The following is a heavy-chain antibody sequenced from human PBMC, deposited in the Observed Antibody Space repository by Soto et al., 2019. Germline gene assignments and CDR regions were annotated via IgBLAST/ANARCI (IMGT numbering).Heavy chain of an antibody. J-gene: IGHJ6*02. CDR3: GRGPFWNDSYSYVVDV. Sequence: PSETLSLSCSVSGGSIKSSPYFWGWIRQPPGKGLEWIGSVYYSGSTYYSPSLKSRITISVDTSKNQFSLNLRSVTAADTAVYFCGRGPFWNDSYSYVVDVWGPGTTVTVSS. D-gene: IGHD3-3*01. CDR1: GGSIKSSPYF. CDR2: VYYSGST. V-gene: IGHV4-39*01.